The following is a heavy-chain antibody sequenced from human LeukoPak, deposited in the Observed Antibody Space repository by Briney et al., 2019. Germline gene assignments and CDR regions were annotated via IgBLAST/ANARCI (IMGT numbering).Heavy chain of an antibody. D-gene: IGHD3-22*01. CDR3: ARDRVYYYDSSGEKAFDI. CDR1: GYTFTSYD. J-gene: IGHJ3*02. V-gene: IGHV1-8*01. CDR2: MNPNSGNT. Sequence: ASVKVSCKASGYTFTSYDINWVRQATGQGLEWMGWMNPNSGNTGYAQKFQGRVTMTRDTSTSTVYMELRSLRSEDTAVYYCARDRVYYYDSSGEKAFDIWGQGTMVTVSS.